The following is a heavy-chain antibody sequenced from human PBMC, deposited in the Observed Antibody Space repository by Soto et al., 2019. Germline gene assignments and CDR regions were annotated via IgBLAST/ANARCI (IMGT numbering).Heavy chain of an antibody. J-gene: IGHJ4*02. V-gene: IGHV3-23*01. D-gene: IGHD2-15*01. CDR2: ISGSGGGT. Sequence: GGSLRLSCAASGFTFSIYAMSWVRQAPGKGLEWVAAISGSGGGTYYADSVKGRFTISRDNSKNTLYLQMTSLRAEDTAVYYCANGEVVHWLLPYEFAYCGQGTLVSGSS. CDR3: ANGEVVHWLLPYEFAY. CDR1: GFTFSIYA.